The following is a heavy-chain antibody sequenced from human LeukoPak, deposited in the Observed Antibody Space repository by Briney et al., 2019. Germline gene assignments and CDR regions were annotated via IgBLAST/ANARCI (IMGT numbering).Heavy chain of an antibody. CDR2: IYPNSGAT. V-gene: IGHV1-2*02. Sequence: ASVKVSCKASGYTFTGYYMHWVRQAPGQGLEGMGYIYPNSGATKYAQKFQGRVTMTRDTSISTAYMELSGLGSEDTAVYYCARDHHWTEIAVAGTYLDYWGQGTLVTVSS. J-gene: IGHJ4*02. CDR3: ARDHHWTEIAVAGTYLDY. D-gene: IGHD6-19*01. CDR1: GYTFTGYY.